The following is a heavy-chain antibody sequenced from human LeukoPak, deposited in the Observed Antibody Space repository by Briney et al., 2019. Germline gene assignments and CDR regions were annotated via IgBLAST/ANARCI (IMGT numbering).Heavy chain of an antibody. V-gene: IGHV1-46*01. CDR3: ARYLIAAAGRNRWFDP. CDR2: INPSGGST. Sequence: ASVKVSCKASGYTFTSYYMHWVRQAPGQGLEWMGIINPSGGSTSYAQKFQGRVTMTRDMSTSTVYMELSSLRSEDTAVYYCARYLIAAAGRNRWFDPWGQGTLVTVSS. J-gene: IGHJ5*02. CDR1: GYTFTSYY. D-gene: IGHD6-13*01.